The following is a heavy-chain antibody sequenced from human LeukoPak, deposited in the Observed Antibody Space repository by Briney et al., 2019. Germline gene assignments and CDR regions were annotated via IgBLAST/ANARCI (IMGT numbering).Heavy chain of an antibody. CDR3: AKDVLDGSYFDY. CDR2: ISYDGSNK. J-gene: IGHJ4*02. V-gene: IGHV3-30*18. CDR1: GFTFSSYG. Sequence: GGSLRLSCAASGFTFSSYGMHWVRQAPGKGLEWVAVISYDGSNKHYADSVKGRFTISRDNSKNTLYLQMNSLRAEDTAVYYCAKDVLDGSYFDYWGQGTLVTVSS. D-gene: IGHD1-26*01.